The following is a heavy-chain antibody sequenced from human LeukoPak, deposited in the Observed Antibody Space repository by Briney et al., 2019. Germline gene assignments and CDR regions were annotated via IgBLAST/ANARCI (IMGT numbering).Heavy chain of an antibody. V-gene: IGHV4-59*01. CDR1: GGSISSYY. CDR2: IYYSGST. CDR3: ARDLEDSSGWPDAFDI. Sequence: PSETLSLTCTVSGGSISSYYWSWIRQPPGKGLEWIGYIYYSGSTNYNPSLKSRVTISVDTSENQFSLKLSSVTAADTAVYYCARDLEDSSGWPDAFDIWGQGTMVTVSS. D-gene: IGHD6-19*01. J-gene: IGHJ3*02.